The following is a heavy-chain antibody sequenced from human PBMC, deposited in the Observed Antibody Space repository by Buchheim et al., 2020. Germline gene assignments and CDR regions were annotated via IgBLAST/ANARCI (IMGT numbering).Heavy chain of an antibody. CDR2: IYHSGRT. J-gene: IGHJ4*02. CDR1: GGSISSSNW. D-gene: IGHD3-22*01. V-gene: IGHV4-4*02. Sequence: QVQLQESGPGLVKPSGTLSLTCAVSGGSISSSNWWSWVRQPPGQGLEWIGEIYHSGRTNYNPSLKSRVTISVDKSKNQFSLKLSSMTAADTAVYYCASYSHVPYYYDSSGYLFDYWGQGTL. CDR3: ASYSHVPYYYDSSGYLFDY.